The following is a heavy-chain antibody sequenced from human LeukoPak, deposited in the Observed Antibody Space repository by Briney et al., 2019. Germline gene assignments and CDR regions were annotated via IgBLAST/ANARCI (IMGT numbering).Heavy chain of an antibody. Sequence: WASVKVSCKASGYTFTGYYMHWVRQAPGQGLEWMGWINPNSGGTNYAQKFQGRVTMTSDTSINTAYMELSGLRSDDTAVYYCARDLEICGGDCPIGYWGQGTLVTVSS. CDR3: ARDLEICGGDCPIGY. CDR2: INPNSGGT. CDR1: GYTFTGYY. D-gene: IGHD2-21*02. J-gene: IGHJ4*02. V-gene: IGHV1-2*02.